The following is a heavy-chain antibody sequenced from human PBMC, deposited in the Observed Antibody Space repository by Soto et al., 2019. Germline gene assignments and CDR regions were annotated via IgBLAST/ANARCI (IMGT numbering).Heavy chain of an antibody. Sequence: GASVKVSCKASGCTFTSYDINWVRQATGQGLEWMGWMNPNSGNTGYAQKFQGRVTMTRNTSISTAYMELSSLRSEDTAVYYCARAYYNWKKSSLNYYYYYMDVWGKGTTVTVSS. CDR1: GCTFTSYD. J-gene: IGHJ6*03. CDR2: MNPNSGNT. D-gene: IGHD1-20*01. CDR3: ARAYYNWKKSSLNYYYYYMDV. V-gene: IGHV1-8*01.